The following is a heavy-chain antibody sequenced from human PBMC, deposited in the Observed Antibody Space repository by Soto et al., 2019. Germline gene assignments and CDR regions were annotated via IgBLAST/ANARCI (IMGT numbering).Heavy chain of an antibody. CDR3: ARGGSLYWYFDL. V-gene: IGHV1-3*01. J-gene: IGHJ2*01. CDR2: INAGNGNT. CDR1: GYTFTSYA. D-gene: IGHD1-26*01. Sequence: QVQLVQSGAEVKKPGASVKVSCKASGYTFTSYAMNWVRQAPGQRLEWMGWINAGNGNTKYSQKFQGRVTITRDTSASTAYMELSSLRSEDTAVYSCARGGSLYWYFDLWGRGTLVTVSS.